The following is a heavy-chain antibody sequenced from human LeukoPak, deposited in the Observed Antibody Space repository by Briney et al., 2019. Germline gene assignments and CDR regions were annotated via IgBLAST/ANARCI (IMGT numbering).Heavy chain of an antibody. D-gene: IGHD3-22*01. CDR2: IRSKAYGGTT. J-gene: IGHJ4*02. Sequence: PGGSLRLSCTASGSTFGDYAMSWVRQAPGKGLEWVGFIRSKAYGGTTEYAASVKGRFTISRDDSKSIAYLQMNSLKTEDTAVYYCTPGYYDSSGYYYLYYWGQGTLVTVSS. CDR3: TPGYYDSSGYYYLYY. CDR1: GSTFGDYA. V-gene: IGHV3-49*04.